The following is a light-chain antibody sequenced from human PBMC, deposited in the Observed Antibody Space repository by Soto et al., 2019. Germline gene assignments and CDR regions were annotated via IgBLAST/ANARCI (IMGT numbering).Light chain of an antibody. CDR3: QQRSNWLT. Sequence: EIVLTQSPATLSLSPGERATLSCRASQSVSSYLAWYQQKPGQAPRLLIYDASNRATGIPARFSGSGSGTDFTLTISSIEPEDFALYYCQQRSNWLTLGGGTKADIK. CDR2: DAS. J-gene: IGKJ4*01. CDR1: QSVSSY. V-gene: IGKV3-11*01.